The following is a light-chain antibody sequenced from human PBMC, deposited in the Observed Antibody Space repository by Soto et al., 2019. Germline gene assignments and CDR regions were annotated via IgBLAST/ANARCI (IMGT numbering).Light chain of an antibody. CDR1: QSVSSN. CDR2: GAS. V-gene: IGKV3-15*01. Sequence: EIVMTQSPATLSVSPGERATLSCRASQSVSSNLAWYQQKPGQAPRLLIYGASTRATGIPSRFSGSGSGPEFTLNISSLQSEDFAVYDCQQYKNWSGTFGKGTKVEIK. J-gene: IGKJ1*01. CDR3: QQYKNWSGT.